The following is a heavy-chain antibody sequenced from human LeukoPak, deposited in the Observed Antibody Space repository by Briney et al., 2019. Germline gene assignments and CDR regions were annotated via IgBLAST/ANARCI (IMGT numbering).Heavy chain of an antibody. CDR1: GDSISSYH. D-gene: IGHD3-10*01. CDR3: ARSIILVRGIIYFFYYYMDA. Sequence: SETLSLTSTVSGDSISSYHWTWIRQSPGKGLEWIGYISYSGSTNSNPSLKSRVTMSVDTSKNQFSLKLNSVTAADTAVYYCARSIILVRGIIYFFYYYMDAWGKGTTVTVSS. V-gene: IGHV4-59*01. CDR2: ISYSGST. J-gene: IGHJ6*03.